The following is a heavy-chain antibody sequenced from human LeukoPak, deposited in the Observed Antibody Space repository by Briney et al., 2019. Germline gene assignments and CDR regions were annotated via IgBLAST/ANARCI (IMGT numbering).Heavy chain of an antibody. D-gene: IGHD1-26*01. Sequence: GASVKVSCKVSGYTITELSMHWVRQAPGKGLEWMGGFDPEDGETIYAQKFQGRVTMTEDTSTDTAYMELSSLRSEDTAVYYCATVGGGSYPLFDYWGQGTLVTVSS. CDR1: GYTITELS. CDR2: FDPEDGET. J-gene: IGHJ4*02. CDR3: ATVGGGSYPLFDY. V-gene: IGHV1-24*01.